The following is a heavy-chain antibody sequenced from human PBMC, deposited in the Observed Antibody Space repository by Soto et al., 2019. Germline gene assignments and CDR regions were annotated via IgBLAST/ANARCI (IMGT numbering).Heavy chain of an antibody. Sequence: PGESLKISCKGSGYSFTSYWFGWVRQMPGKGLECMGIIYPGDSDTRYSPSFQGQVTISADKSISTAYLQWSSLKASDTAMYYCARTAAAGKYYYGMDVWGQGTTVTVSS. V-gene: IGHV5-51*01. CDR1: GYSFTSYW. CDR2: IYPGDSDT. D-gene: IGHD6-13*01. J-gene: IGHJ6*02. CDR3: ARTAAAGKYYYGMDV.